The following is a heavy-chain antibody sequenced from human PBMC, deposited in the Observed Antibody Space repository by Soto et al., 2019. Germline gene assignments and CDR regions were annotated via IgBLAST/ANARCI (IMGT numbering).Heavy chain of an antibody. CDR2: ISGSGGST. CDR1: GFTFSSYA. J-gene: IGHJ6*03. V-gene: IGHV3-23*01. Sequence: GGSLRLSCAASGFTFSSYAMSWVRQAPGKGLEWVSAISGSGGSTYYADSVKGRFTISRDNSKNTLYLQMNSLRAEDTAVYYCAKDPFHQNREDYYYSMDFWGTGITVTVFS. D-gene: IGHD1-26*01. CDR3: AKDPFHQNREDYYYSMDF.